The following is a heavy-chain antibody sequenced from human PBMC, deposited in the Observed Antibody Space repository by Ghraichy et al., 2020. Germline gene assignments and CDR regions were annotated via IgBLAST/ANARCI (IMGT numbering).Heavy chain of an antibody. CDR3: AREFHNATTSSSSFFFDY. Sequence: VKVSCKTSGYIFTGYFIHWVRQAPGEGLEWMGRINPHSGSTNYAPAFQGRLTLTRDPSITTAYLEVAGLKSDDTAVFYCAREFHNATTSSSSFFFDYWGQGTLATVSS. J-gene: IGHJ4*02. CDR1: GYIFTGYF. CDR2: INPHSGST. V-gene: IGHV1-2*06. D-gene: IGHD6-6*01.